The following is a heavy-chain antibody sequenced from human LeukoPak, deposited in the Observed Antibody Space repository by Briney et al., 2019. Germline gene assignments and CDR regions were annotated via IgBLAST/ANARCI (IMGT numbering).Heavy chain of an antibody. D-gene: IGHD3-22*01. CDR1: GYTFTSYD. CDR2: MNPNSGNT. Sequence: ASVTVSCTASGYTFTSYDINWVRQATGQGLEWMGWMNPNSGNTGYAQKFQGRVTMTRNTSISTAYMELSSLRSEDTAVYYCARGVGPYYYDSSGYPHSKYFDYWGQGTLVTVSS. J-gene: IGHJ4*02. V-gene: IGHV1-8*01. CDR3: ARGVGPYYYDSSGYPHSKYFDY.